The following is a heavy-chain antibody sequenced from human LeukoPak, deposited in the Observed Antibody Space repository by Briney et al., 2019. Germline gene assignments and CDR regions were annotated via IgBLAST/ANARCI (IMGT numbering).Heavy chain of an antibody. CDR2: INPNSGGT. V-gene: IGHV1-2*06. D-gene: IGHD3-9*01. CDR3: ARGGGLRYFDWLPDY. CDR1: GYTFTGYY. Sequence: ASVKVSCKASGYTFTGYYMHWVRQAPGQGLEWMGRINPNSGGTNYAQKFQGRVTMTRDTSISTAYMELSRLRSDDTPVYYCARGGGLRYFDWLPDYWGQGTLVTVSS. J-gene: IGHJ4*02.